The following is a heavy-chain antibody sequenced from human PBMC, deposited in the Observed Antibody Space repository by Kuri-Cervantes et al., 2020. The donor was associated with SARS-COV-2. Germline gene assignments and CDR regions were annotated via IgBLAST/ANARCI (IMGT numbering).Heavy chain of an antibody. CDR1: GSIVSSIY. CDR3: ARSSTYTRRSDYFQH. CDR2: IYAGGGP. Sequence: GGSLRLSCAASGSIVSSIYISWVRQAPGKGLEWVAIIYAGGGPSSAGSVKGQFTISRDISKNTEFLQMNRLRPENTPVYYCARSSTYTRRSDYFQHWGQGTLVTVSS. J-gene: IGHJ1*01. V-gene: IGHV3-66*02. D-gene: IGHD3-16*01.